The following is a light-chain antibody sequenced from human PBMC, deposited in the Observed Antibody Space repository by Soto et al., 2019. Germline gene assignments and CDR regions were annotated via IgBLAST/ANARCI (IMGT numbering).Light chain of an antibody. Sequence: QSVLTQPASVSGSPGHSITISCTGTGSDVGAYSYVSWYQHHPGKAPKHIIYEVFNRPSGVSDRFSGSKSGNTASLTISGLQAEDEADYYCLSYTGSDTLGVFGTGTKVTVL. V-gene: IGLV2-14*01. CDR3: LSYTGSDTLGV. CDR2: EVF. J-gene: IGLJ1*01. CDR1: GSDVGAYSY.